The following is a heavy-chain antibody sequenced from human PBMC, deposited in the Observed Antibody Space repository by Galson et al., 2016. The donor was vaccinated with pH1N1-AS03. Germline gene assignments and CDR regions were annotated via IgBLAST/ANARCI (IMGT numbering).Heavy chain of an antibody. J-gene: IGHJ5*02. CDR2: IYYSGST. CDR1: GGSISSGAFY. V-gene: IGHV4-31*03. Sequence: LTCTVSGGSISSGAFYWSWIRQHPGKGLEWIGYIYYSGSTSYKPSLKSRLSISVDTSKNQFSLRLRSVTAADTAMYYCARGTIVVDQEDSWFDPWGQGTLVTVSS. D-gene: IGHD2-15*01. CDR3: ARGTIVVDQEDSWFDP.